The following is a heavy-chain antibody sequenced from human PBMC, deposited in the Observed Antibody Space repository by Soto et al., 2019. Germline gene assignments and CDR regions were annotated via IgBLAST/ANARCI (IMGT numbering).Heavy chain of an antibody. Sequence: AGGSLRLSCAASGFTFSMYWMHWVRQVPGKGPEWVSRINDDGISTNYADPVKGRFTISRDNAKNTLYLQMNALRVEDTAVYYCTRGPRSTSTGTGAFWGQGTLVTVSS. V-gene: IGHV3-74*01. CDR3: TRGPRSTSTGTGAF. J-gene: IGHJ4*02. D-gene: IGHD1-1*01. CDR1: GFTFSMYW. CDR2: INDDGIST.